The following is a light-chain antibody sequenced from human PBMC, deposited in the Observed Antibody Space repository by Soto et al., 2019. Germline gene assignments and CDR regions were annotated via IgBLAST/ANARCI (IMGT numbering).Light chain of an antibody. V-gene: IGLV1-40*01. CDR1: SSNIGAGYD. J-gene: IGLJ2*01. CDR2: GNS. Sequence: QSVLTQPPSVSGAPGQRVTISCTGSSSNIGAGYDVQWYQQLPGTAPKLLIYGNSNRPSGVPDRFSGSKSGTSASLAITGLQAEDEADYYCQSYDNILSGPVVFGGGTKLTVL. CDR3: QSYDNILSGPVV.